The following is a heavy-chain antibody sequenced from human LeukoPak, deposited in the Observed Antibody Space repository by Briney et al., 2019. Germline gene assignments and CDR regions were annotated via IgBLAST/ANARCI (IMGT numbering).Heavy chain of an antibody. J-gene: IGHJ4*02. V-gene: IGHV3-30*18. Sequence: KPGGSLRLSCAASGFTFTTFGIHWVPQAPGKGLEWVAAISPDGKIEYYTDSVKGRFTVSRDNSKNMIYLQMNSLRGEDSAVYFCAKINNDDDYWGQGALVTVSS. CDR2: ISPDGKIE. CDR3: AKINNDDDY. CDR1: GFTFTTFG. D-gene: IGHD1/OR15-1a*01.